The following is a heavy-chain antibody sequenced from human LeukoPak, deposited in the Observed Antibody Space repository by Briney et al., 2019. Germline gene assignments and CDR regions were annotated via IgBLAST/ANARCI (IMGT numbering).Heavy chain of an antibody. CDR3: ARRADPIGGRANLLAARQAGFDP. D-gene: IGHD6-6*01. J-gene: IGHJ5*02. Sequence: SETLSLTCAVYGGAFSDYYWSWIRQPPGKGLEWIGEINHSGSTNYNPSPKSRVTISVDTSKNQFSLKLNSVTAADTAVYYCARRADPIGGRANLLAARQAGFDPWGRGLLVAVSS. V-gene: IGHV4-34*01. CDR1: GGAFSDYY. CDR2: INHSGST.